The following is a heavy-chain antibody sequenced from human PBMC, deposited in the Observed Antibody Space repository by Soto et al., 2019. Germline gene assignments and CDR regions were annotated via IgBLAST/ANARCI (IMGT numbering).Heavy chain of an antibody. CDR1: GGSISGSY. Sequence: SETLSLTCTVSGGSISGSYWSWIRQTPGKVLEWVGYIHYSGSTNYNPSLKSRVTMSVDSAKNQFSLQLSSVTAADTAIYYCARGSQYFYDSGGRLIYFEYWGQGALVTSPQ. CDR2: IHYSGST. D-gene: IGHD3-22*01. CDR3: ARGSQYFYDSGGRLIYFEY. J-gene: IGHJ4*02. V-gene: IGHV4-59*01.